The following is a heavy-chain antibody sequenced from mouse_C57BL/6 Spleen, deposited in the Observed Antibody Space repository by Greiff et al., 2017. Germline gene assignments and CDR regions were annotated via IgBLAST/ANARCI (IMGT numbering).Heavy chain of an antibody. D-gene: IGHD1-1*01. CDR3: ASPSTDGGAMDY. V-gene: IGHV3-6*01. CDR2: ISYDGSN. Sequence: ESGPGLVKPSQSLSLTCSVTGYSITSGYYWNWIRQFPGNKLEWMGYISYDGSNNYNPSLKNRISITRDTSKNQFFLKLNSVTTEDTATYYCASPSTDGGAMDYWGQGTSVTVSS. J-gene: IGHJ4*01. CDR1: GYSITSGYY.